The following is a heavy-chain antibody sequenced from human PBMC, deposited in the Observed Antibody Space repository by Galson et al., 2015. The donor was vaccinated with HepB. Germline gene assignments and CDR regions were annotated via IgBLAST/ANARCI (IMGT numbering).Heavy chain of an antibody. CDR2: ISQDGSEK. Sequence: SLRLSCAASGFIFRNYVMNWVRQAPGKGPEWVAIISQDGSEKFYEESVKGRFAISRDNSNNTLYLQMSSLRPGDTAVYYCTEERFSAFGVTLVADSGMDVWGQGTTVSVFS. CDR3: TEERFSAFGVTLVADSGMDV. D-gene: IGHD3-3*01. J-gene: IGHJ6*02. V-gene: IGHV3-30*09. CDR1: GFIFRNYV.